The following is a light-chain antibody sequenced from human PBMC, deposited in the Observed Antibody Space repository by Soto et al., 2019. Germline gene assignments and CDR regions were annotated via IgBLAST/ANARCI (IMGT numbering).Light chain of an antibody. Sequence: QSVLTQPPSACGTPGQRVTISCSGSSSNIGSNPVNWYQQLPGTAPKLLIYSNDQRPSGVPDRFSGSKSGTSASLAISGLQSEDEADYSCAAWDDSLNGWVFGGGTQLTVL. CDR3: AAWDDSLNGWV. CDR1: SSNIGSNP. J-gene: IGLJ3*02. V-gene: IGLV1-44*01. CDR2: SND.